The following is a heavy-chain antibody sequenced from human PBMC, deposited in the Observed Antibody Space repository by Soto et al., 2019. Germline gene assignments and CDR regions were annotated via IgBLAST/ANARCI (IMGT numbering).Heavy chain of an antibody. CDR3: CRGDYKDYYSYYLDV. D-gene: IGHD4-17*01. CDR2: IGTAGDT. V-gene: IGHV3-13*01. Sequence: EVQLVESGGGLVQPGGPLRLSCAASGFNFSNYDMHWVRQAIGKGLEWVSAIGTAGDTSYAGSVKGRFTISRENAKNSLFLQTNSLRAGDTAVYYCCRGDYKDYYSYYLDVWGKGTTVTVSS. J-gene: IGHJ6*03. CDR1: GFNFSNYD.